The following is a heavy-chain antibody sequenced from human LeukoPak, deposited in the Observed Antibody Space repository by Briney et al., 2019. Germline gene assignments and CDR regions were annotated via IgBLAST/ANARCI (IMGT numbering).Heavy chain of an antibody. CDR2: INHSGST. V-gene: IGHV4-34*01. CDR1: GGTFSGYY. D-gene: IGHD3-3*01. CDR3: ARCKSLDFWSGYLAWFDP. Sequence: SETLSLTCAVYGGTFSGYYWSWIRQPPGKGLEWIGEINHSGSTNYNPSLKSRVTISVDTSKNQFSLKLSSVTAADTAVYYCARCKSLDFWSGYLAWFDPWGQGTLVTVSS. J-gene: IGHJ5*02.